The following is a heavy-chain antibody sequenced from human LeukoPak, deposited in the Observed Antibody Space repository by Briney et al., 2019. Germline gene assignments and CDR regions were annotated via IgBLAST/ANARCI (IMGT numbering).Heavy chain of an antibody. CDR2: IYYSGST. CDR1: GGTISSSSYY. J-gene: IGHJ4*02. Sequence: PSETLSLTCTVSGGTISSSSYYWGWIRQPPGKGLEWIGSIYYSGSTYYNPSLKSRVTISVDTSKNQFSLKLSSVAAADTAVYYCARIGQQLAFDYWGQGTLVTVSS. CDR3: ARIGQQLAFDY. D-gene: IGHD6-13*01. V-gene: IGHV4-39*01.